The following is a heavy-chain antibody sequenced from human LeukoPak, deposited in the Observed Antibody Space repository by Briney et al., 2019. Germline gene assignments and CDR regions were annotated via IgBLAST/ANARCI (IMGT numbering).Heavy chain of an antibody. Sequence: GRSLRLSCAASGFTFSSYAMHWVRQAPGKGLEWVAVISYDGSNKYYADSVKGRFTISRDNSKNTLYLQMNSLRAEDTAVYYCARYGSGSYRGFDPWGQGTLATVSS. CDR3: ARYGSGSYRGFDP. D-gene: IGHD3-10*01. CDR2: ISYDGSNK. CDR1: GFTFSSYA. V-gene: IGHV3-30-3*01. J-gene: IGHJ5*02.